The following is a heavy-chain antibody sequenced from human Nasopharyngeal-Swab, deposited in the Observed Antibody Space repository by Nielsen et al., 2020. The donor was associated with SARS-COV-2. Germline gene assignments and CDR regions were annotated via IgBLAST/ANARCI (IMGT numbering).Heavy chain of an antibody. V-gene: IGHV3-48*04. CDR1: GFTFRNYN. CDR2: ISTSSSTI. CDR3: ARATDTSTYGLYY. J-gene: IGHJ4*02. Sequence: GESLKISCVASGFTFRNYNINWVRQAPGRGLEWVSYISTSSSTIHYADSVKGRFTISRDNAKDSLYRQMSSLRAEDTAFYYCARATDTSTYGLYYWGQGTLVTVSS. D-gene: IGHD3-10*01.